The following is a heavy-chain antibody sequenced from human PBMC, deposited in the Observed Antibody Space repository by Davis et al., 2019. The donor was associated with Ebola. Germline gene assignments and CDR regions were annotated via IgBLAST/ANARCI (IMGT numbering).Heavy chain of an antibody. CDR1: GGSISSYY. CDR3: ARVVGELGLDY. J-gene: IGHJ4*02. D-gene: IGHD1-26*01. V-gene: IGHV4-59*01. Sequence: SETLSLTCTVSGGSISSYYWSWIRQPPGNLLDLLGYIYYSGSTNYNPSLKSRVTISVDTSKNQFSLKLSSVTAADTAVYYCARVVGELGLDYWGQGTLVTVSS. CDR2: IYYSGST.